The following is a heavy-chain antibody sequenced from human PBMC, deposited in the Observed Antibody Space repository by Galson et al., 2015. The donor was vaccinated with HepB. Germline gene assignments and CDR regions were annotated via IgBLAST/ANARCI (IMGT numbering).Heavy chain of an antibody. J-gene: IGHJ6*02. V-gene: IGHV7-4-1*02. CDR2: INTNTGNP. CDR1: GYTFVSYG. CDR3: ARDQAWKEIAAAGFGFYGMDV. Sequence: SVKVSCKASGYTFVSYGMNWVRQAPGQGLEWMGWINTNTGNPTYAQGFTGRFVFSFDTSVSTAYLQISSLKAEDTAVYYCARDQAWKEIAAAGFGFYGMDVWGHGTTVAVS. D-gene: IGHD6-13*01.